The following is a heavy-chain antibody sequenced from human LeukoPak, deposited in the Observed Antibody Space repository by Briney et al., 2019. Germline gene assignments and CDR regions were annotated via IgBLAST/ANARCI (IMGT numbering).Heavy chain of an antibody. CDR2: ISDTGTT. J-gene: IGHJ4*02. CDR3: ATGYYEPFEK. Sequence: SETLSLTCTVSGGSISSYYWNWIRRPPGKGPEWIGCISDTGTTKYNPAFRSRVTISVDTSKNQFSLKLTSVTAVDTAVYFCATGYYEPFEKWGQGTLVSVSS. D-gene: IGHD3-22*01. V-gene: IGHV4-59*01. CDR1: GGSISSYY.